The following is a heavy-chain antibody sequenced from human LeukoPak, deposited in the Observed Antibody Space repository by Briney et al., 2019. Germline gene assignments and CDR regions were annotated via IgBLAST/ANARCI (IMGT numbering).Heavy chain of an antibody. CDR2: ITSNGGST. J-gene: IGHJ4*02. CDR3: ARVRWSSAFDY. CDR1: GFSFSTYA. V-gene: IGHV3-64*01. Sequence: GGSLRLSCAASGFSFSTYAMHWVRQAPGKGLEYVAAITSNGGSTYYASSVKGRFTISGDNSKNTLYLQMGSLRAEDMAVYYCARVRWSSAFDYWAREPWSPSPQ. D-gene: IGHD1-26*01.